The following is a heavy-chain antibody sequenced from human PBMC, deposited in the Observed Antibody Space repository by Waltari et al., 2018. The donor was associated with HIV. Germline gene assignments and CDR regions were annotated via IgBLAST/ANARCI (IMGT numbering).Heavy chain of an antibody. D-gene: IGHD3-10*01. CDR2: INWNGGTM. V-gene: IGHV3-20*04. CDR1: GSPLGGYG. J-gene: IGHJ6*02. CDR3: AREVGELWFGELLRFQTYGMDV. Sequence: EVQLAEWGGGVVQPGGSLRLHCAASGSPLGGYGMRWVCLATQKGLEWVRGINWNGGTMCYADSLKGRFTSSRNNAKNSLYLQMSSLRAEDTALYYCAREVGELWFGELLRFQTYGMDVWGQGTTVTVSS.